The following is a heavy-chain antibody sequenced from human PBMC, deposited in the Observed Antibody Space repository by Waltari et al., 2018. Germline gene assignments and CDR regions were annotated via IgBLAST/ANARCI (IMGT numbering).Heavy chain of an antibody. Sequence: QVQLVQSGAEVKKPGSSVKVSCKASGGTFSSYAISWVRQAPGQGLEWMGGIIPILGIANYAQKCQGRVTITADESTSTAYMELSSLRSEDTAVYYCATLAAAGTHYYYYMDVWGKGTTVTVSS. D-gene: IGHD6-13*01. CDR3: ATLAAAGTHYYYYMDV. CDR1: GGTFSSYA. J-gene: IGHJ6*03. V-gene: IGHV1-69*04. CDR2: IIPILGIA.